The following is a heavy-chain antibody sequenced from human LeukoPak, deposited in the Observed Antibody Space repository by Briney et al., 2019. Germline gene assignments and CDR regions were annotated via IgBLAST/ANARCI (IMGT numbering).Heavy chain of an antibody. CDR2: IKHDGSEK. D-gene: IGHD3-3*01. V-gene: IGHV3-7*01. J-gene: IGHJ6*02. CDR1: GFTFSSYS. CDR3: ARDLRDFWSGYSMDV. Sequence: PGGSLRLSCAASGFTFSSYSMNWVRQAPGKGLEWVANIKHDGSEKTYVDSVKGRFTISRDNAKNSLYLQMNSLRAEDTAIYYCARDLRDFWSGYSMDVWGQGTTVTVSS.